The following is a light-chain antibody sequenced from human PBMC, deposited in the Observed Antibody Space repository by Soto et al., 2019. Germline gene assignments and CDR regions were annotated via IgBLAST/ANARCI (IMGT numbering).Light chain of an antibody. CDR3: CSFAYINTLV. CDR1: SSDVGYYNL. V-gene: IGLV2-23*01. CDR2: EGS. J-gene: IGLJ3*02. Sequence: QSVLTQPASVSGSPGQSITISCTGTSSDVGYYNLVSWYQQYPGKAPKLMIYEGSKRPSGVSDRFSGSKSGNTASLTISGLQAEDEADYHYCSFAYINTLVFGGGTKLTVL.